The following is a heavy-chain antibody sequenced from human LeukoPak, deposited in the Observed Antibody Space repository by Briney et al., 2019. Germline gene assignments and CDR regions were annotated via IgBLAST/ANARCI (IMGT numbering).Heavy chain of an antibody. V-gene: IGHV1-2*02. J-gene: IGHJ4*02. CDR3: ARDGTMSTRAPGGVPDY. D-gene: IGHD3-10*02. CDR1: GHTFTGYY. CDR2: INPNSGGT. Sequence: ASVKVSCKASGHTFTGYYMHWVRQAPGQGLEWMGWINPNSGGTYYAQKFQGRVTMTRDTSISTAYMELSRLRSDDTAFYYCARDGTMSTRAPGGVPDYWGQGTLVTVSS.